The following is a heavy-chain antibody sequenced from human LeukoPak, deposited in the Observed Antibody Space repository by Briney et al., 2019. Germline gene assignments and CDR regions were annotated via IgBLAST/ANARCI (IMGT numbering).Heavy chain of an antibody. Sequence: KCGESLKISCKGSGYSFTSYWISWVRQMPGKGLEWMGRIDPSDSYTNYSPSFQGHVTISADKSISTAYLQWSSLKASDTAMYSCARFVEAAAPDWFDPWGQGTLVTVSS. CDR2: IDPSDSYT. J-gene: IGHJ5*02. CDR3: ARFVEAAAPDWFDP. V-gene: IGHV5-10-1*01. CDR1: GYSFTSYW. D-gene: IGHD6-13*01.